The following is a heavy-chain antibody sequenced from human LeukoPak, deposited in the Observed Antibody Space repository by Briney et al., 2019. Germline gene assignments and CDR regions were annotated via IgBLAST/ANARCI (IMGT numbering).Heavy chain of an antibody. CDR1: GFTFSSYG. CDR3: ARGQTTVTVDY. V-gene: IGHV3-33*01. J-gene: IGHJ4*02. Sequence: PGGSLRLSCAASGFTFSSYGMHWVRQAPGKGLEWVAVIWYDGSNKYYADSVKGRFTISRDNSKNTPYLQMNSLRAEDTAVYYCARGQTTVTVDYWGQGTLVTVSS. CDR2: IWYDGSNK. D-gene: IGHD4-17*01.